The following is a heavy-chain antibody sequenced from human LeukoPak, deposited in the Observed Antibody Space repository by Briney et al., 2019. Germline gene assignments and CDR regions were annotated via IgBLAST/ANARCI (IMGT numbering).Heavy chain of an antibody. V-gene: IGHV6-1*01. J-gene: IGHJ2*01. CDR1: GDSVSSNSAT. CDR2: TYYRSKWYN. Sequence: SQTLSLTCAISGDSVSSNSATWNWIRQSPSRGLEWLGRTYYRSKWYNDYAVSVKSRVTINPDTSKNQFSLKLSSVTAADTAVYYCARGEAAAAADWYFDLWGRGTLVTVSS. D-gene: IGHD6-13*01. CDR3: ARGEAAAAADWYFDL.